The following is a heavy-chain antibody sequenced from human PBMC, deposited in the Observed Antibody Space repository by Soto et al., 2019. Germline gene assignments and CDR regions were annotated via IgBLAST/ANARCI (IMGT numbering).Heavy chain of an antibody. CDR3: ARAAYETLTGYYRW. V-gene: IGHV1-18*01. Sequence: ASVKVSCKASGYTFTSYGISWVRQALGQGLEWMGWISAYNGNTNYAQKLQGRVTMTTDTSTSTAYMELRSLRSDDTAVYYCARAAYETLTGYYRWWGQGTLVTVSS. J-gene: IGHJ4*02. CDR1: GYTFTSYG. CDR2: ISAYNGNT. D-gene: IGHD3-9*01.